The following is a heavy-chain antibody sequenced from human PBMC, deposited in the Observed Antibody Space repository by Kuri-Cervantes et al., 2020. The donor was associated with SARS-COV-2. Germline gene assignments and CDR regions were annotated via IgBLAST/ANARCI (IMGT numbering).Heavy chain of an antibody. J-gene: IGHJ4*02. Sequence: GGSLRLSCVASGFTFSGYGMHWVRQAPGKGLEWVAVISYDGSNKYYADSVKGRFTISRDNSKNTLYLQMNSLRAEDTAVYYCAKDLGIVVVISASIGYWGQGTLVTVSS. CDR2: ISYDGSNK. D-gene: IGHD3-22*01. V-gene: IGHV3-30*18. CDR1: GFTFSGYG. CDR3: AKDLGIVVVISASIGY.